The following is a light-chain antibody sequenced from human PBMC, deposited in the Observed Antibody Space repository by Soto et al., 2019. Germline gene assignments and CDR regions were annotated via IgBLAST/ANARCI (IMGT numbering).Light chain of an antibody. Sequence: QSALTQPASVSGSPGQSITISCTGTSSDVGSYNLVSWYQQHPGKAPKLMIYEGSKRPSGVSNRFSGSKSGNTASLTISGLQAEDEADYYCCSYAGSSTSVVGTGTKVTVL. V-gene: IGLV2-23*01. CDR2: EGS. CDR1: SSDVGSYNL. J-gene: IGLJ1*01. CDR3: CSYAGSSTSV.